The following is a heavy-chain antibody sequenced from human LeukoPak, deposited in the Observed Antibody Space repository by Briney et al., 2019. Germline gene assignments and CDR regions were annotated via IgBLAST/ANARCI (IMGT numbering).Heavy chain of an antibody. D-gene: IGHD1-26*01. CDR3: ARVEYSGNGNLY. Sequence: GGSLRLSCAGSGLTFINYWMTWVRQVPGKGLEWVANINRDGSGKYYLPSVRGRFTISKDDAKDSLHLQMDSLRPEDTAIYYCARVEYSGNGNLYWGQGTLVTVSS. V-gene: IGHV3-7*03. CDR1: GLTFINYW. J-gene: IGHJ4*02. CDR2: INRDGSGK.